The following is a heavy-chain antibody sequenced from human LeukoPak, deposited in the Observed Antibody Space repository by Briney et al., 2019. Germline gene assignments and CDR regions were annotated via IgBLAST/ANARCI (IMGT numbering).Heavy chain of an antibody. CDR3: AKQGYTTSWLYFDY. Sequence: GGSLRLSCVASGFTFTSYAMSWVRQAPGKGLEWVSAISRSGDNTYYADSVKGRFTISRDNSKSTLYLQVNRLRAEDTAVYYCAKQGYTTSWLYFDYWGQGTLVTVSS. D-gene: IGHD5-12*01. CDR1: GFTFTSYA. V-gene: IGHV3-23*01. CDR2: ISRSGDNT. J-gene: IGHJ4*02.